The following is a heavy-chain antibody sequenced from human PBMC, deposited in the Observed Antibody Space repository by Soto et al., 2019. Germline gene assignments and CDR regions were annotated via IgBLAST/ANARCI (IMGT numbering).Heavy chain of an antibody. J-gene: IGHJ6*02. V-gene: IGHV4-61*01. Sequence: PSETLSLTCTVSGGYVSSGSYYWSWIRQPPGKGLEWIGYIYYSGSTNYNPSLKSRVTISVDTSKNQFSLKLSSVTAADTAVYYCARGGGSAFYYYGMDVWGQGTTVTVSS. CDR3: ARGGGSAFYYYGMDV. D-gene: IGHD2-15*01. CDR2: IYYSGST. CDR1: GGYVSSGSYY.